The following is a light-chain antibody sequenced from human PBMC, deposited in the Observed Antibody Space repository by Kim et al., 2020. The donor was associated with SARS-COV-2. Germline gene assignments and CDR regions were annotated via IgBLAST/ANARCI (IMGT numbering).Light chain of an antibody. V-gene: IGLV7-46*01. Sequence: QAVVTQEPSLTVSPGGTVTLTCGSSTGAVTSGHSPYWFQQKPGQAPRTLIYETSNKHSWTPARFSGSLLGGKAALTLSGAQPEDEAEYYCLRSYSGARGVFGGGTKLTVL. CDR3: LRSYSGARGV. CDR2: ETS. J-gene: IGLJ2*01. CDR1: TGAVTSGHS.